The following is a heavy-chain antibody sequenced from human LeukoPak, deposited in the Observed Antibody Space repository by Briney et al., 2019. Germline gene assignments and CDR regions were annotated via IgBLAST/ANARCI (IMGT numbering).Heavy chain of an antibody. J-gene: IGHJ4*02. CDR1: GFIFSSYN. CDR2: IDTSSSYI. V-gene: IGHV3-21*06. Sequence: GGSLRLPCAASGFIFSSYNMNWVRQAPGKGLEWVSAIDTSSSYIYYAESAEGRFTISRDNARNSLYLHMNSLRAEDTAVYYCARCSPTCASGSSDYWGQGTLVTVSS. D-gene: IGHD3-10*01. CDR3: ARCSPTCASGSSDY.